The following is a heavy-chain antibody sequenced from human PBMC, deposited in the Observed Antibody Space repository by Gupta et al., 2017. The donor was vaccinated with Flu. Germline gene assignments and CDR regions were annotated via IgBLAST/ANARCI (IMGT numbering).Heavy chain of an antibody. D-gene: IGHD3-10*01. CDR2: IIPIVRAA. CDR3: AIDGSWSLGHGHYMDV. V-gene: IGHV1-69*01. CDR1: GGTFSSDA. Sequence: QVKLVQSKAEVKQPGSTVQVYCKAAGGTFSSDAMSWVRQAPGQGLVWMGGIIPIVRAAHYAQKFQGRVTIAADESSSTAYMDLSGLRSDDTAVYYCAIDGSWSLGHGHYMDVWGKGTTVIVSS. J-gene: IGHJ6*03.